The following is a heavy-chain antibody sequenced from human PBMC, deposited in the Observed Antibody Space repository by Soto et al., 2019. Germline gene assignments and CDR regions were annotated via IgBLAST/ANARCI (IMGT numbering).Heavy chain of an antibody. D-gene: IGHD3-16*01. J-gene: IGHJ4*02. V-gene: IGHV3-33*01. CDR3: ARDGDVNTGFGKDY. CDR2: IWHDGGNK. Sequence: QVQLVESGGGVVQPGRSLRLSCAASGFTFSSYGMHWVRQAPGKGLEWVAFIWHDGGNKFYAESVKGRFTISRDNSKNTPYLEMTSLGAEDTAMYYCARDGDVNTGFGKDYWGQGTLVTVSS. CDR1: GFTFSSYG.